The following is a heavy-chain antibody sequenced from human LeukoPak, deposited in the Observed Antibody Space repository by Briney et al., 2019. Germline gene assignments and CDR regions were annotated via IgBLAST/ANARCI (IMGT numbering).Heavy chain of an antibody. CDR3: AKDAGGRWPLYYFDY. J-gene: IGHJ4*02. CDR1: GFTFSSYW. V-gene: IGHV3-74*01. D-gene: IGHD1-26*01. CDR2: INSHGSTT. Sequence: GGSLRLSCAASGFTFSSYWMHWVHQPPGKGLVWVSCINSHGSTTSYADSVKGRFTISRDNAKNSLYLQMNSLRTEDTALYYCAKDAGGRWPLYYFDYWGQGTLVTVSS.